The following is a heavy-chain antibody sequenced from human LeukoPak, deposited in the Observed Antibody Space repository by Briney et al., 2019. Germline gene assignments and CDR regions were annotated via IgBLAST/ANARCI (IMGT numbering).Heavy chain of an antibody. V-gene: IGHV3-74*01. CDR3: ATARRQGYNLVDS. Sequence: PGGSLRLSCAASGFIFSNYWMLWVRKAPGKGLVWASRIKYDGSHTDYADSVKGRFTISRDNAKNTLFLQMNSLRAEDTAVYYCATARRQGYNLVDSWGQGTLVTVSS. CDR1: GFIFSNYW. D-gene: IGHD5-24*01. CDR2: IKYDGSHT. J-gene: IGHJ5*02.